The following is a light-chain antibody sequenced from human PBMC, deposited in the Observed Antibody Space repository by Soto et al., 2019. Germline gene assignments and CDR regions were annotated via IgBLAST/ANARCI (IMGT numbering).Light chain of an antibody. CDR1: QTVNGW. CDR2: DVS. J-gene: IGKJ1*01. V-gene: IGKV1-5*03. Sequence: TLSARRVDRGTMRRLASQTVNGWLSWYQQRPGKAPKLLIYDVSALQSGVPSRFSGSGSGTEFTLTICSLQPDDFAPCYCADSTNHPWPSGQGAK. CDR3: ADSTNHPWP.